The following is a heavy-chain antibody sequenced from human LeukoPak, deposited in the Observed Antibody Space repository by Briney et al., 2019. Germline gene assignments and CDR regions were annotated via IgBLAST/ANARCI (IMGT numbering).Heavy chain of an antibody. CDR3: ARDASLYCSGDNCYWAFDL. D-gene: IGHD2-15*01. Sequence: GGSLRLSCAASGFNFRPYWMSWVRQAPGKGLEWVANIKGDGSKTYYVDSVKGRFTISRDNAKNSLYLQMNILRAEDTAMYYCARDASLYCSGDNCYWAFDLWGQGTLVTVSS. J-gene: IGHJ5*02. V-gene: IGHV3-7*01. CDR2: IKGDGSKT. CDR1: GFNFRPYW.